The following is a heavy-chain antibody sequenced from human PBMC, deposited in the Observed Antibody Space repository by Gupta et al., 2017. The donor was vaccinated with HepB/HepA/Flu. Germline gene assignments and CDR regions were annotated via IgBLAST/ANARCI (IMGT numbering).Heavy chain of an antibody. CDR2: IGSDISI. D-gene: IGHD3-3*01. J-gene: IGHJ6*04. CDR3: AKDLSLWSARDV. CDR1: GVSISGTA. Sequence: EVQLLESVGGLTQPGWSLRLSCAVSGVSISGTAMTCVRQAPGKGLGWVSGIGSDISIHYEDYVKGRFTISGDNSNNMVYLQINRLRAEDPAGYYCAKDLSLWSARDVWGKGTTGTVSS. V-gene: IGHV3-23*01.